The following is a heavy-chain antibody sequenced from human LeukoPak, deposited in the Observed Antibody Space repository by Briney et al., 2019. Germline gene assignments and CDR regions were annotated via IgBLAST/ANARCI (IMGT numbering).Heavy chain of an antibody. Sequence: GGSLRLSCAASGFTFSSYSMNWVRQAPGKGLEWVSYISSSSSTIYYADSVKGRFTISRDNAKNSLYLQMNSLRAEDTAVYYCARDWDYGGNLDAFDIWGQGTMVTVSS. CDR2: ISSSSSTI. J-gene: IGHJ3*02. V-gene: IGHV3-48*01. CDR1: GFTFSSYS. D-gene: IGHD4-23*01. CDR3: ARDWDYGGNLDAFDI.